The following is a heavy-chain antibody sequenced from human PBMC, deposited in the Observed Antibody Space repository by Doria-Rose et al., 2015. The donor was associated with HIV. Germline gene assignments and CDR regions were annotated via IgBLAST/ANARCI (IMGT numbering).Heavy chain of an antibody. D-gene: IGHD6-13*01. CDR3: ARIKSSRWYHKYYFDF. Sequence: SGPVLVKPTETLTLTRTVSGVSLSSPGMGVSWIRQPPGKALEWLANIFSDDERSYKTSLKGRLTISRGTSKSQVVLTMTDMDPVDTATYYCARIKSSRWYHKYYFDFWGQGTLVVVSA. CDR1: GVSLSSPGMG. CDR2: IFSDDER. J-gene: IGHJ4*02. V-gene: IGHV2-26*01.